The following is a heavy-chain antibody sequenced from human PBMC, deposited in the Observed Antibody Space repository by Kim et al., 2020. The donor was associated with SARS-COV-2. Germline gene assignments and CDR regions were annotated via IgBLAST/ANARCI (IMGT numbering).Heavy chain of an antibody. V-gene: IGHV3-23*01. Sequence: RFTISRDNSKNTLYLQMNSLRAEDTAVYYCAKPAIKSVVPAALAEYYFDYWGQGTLVTVSS. J-gene: IGHJ4*02. CDR3: AKPAIKSVVPAALAEYYFDY. D-gene: IGHD2-2*01.